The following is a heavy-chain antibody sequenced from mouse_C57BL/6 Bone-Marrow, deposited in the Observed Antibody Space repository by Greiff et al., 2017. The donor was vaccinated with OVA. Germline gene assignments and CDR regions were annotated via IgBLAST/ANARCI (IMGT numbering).Heavy chain of an antibody. D-gene: IGHD2-1*01. CDR3: AIYGNYLSWFAY. CDR1: GYSFTGYY. V-gene: IGHV1-42*01. Sequence: EVKLMESGPELVKPGASVKISCKASGYSFTGYYMNWVKQSPEKSLEWIGEINPSTGGTTYNQKFKAKATLTVDKSSSTAYMQLKSLTSEDAAVDYCAIYGNYLSWFAYWGQGTLVTVSA. CDR2: INPSTGGT. J-gene: IGHJ3*01.